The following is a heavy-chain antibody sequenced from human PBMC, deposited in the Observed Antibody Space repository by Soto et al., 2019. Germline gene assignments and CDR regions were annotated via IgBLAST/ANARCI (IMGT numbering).Heavy chain of an antibody. CDR1: GGSISSYY. Sequence: QVQLQESGPGLVKPSETLSLTCTVSGGSISSYYWSWIRQPPGKGLEWIGYIYYSGSTNYNPSLTSRVTISVDTSKNQFSLTLSSVTAADTAVYYCARDKDDYGIDVWGQGTTVTVSS. V-gene: IGHV4-59*12. CDR3: ARDKDDYGIDV. CDR2: IYYSGST. J-gene: IGHJ6*02.